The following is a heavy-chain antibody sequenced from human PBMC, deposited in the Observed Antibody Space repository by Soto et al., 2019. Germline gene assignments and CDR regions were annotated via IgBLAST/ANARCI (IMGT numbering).Heavy chain of an antibody. CDR3: ARVPPGIIVATTPTDGAENY. D-gene: IGHD5-12*01. Sequence: QVQLVESGGGVVQPGRSLRLSCAASGFTFSSYAMHWVRQAPGKGLEWVAVISYDGSNKYYADSVKGRFTISRDNSKNTLYLQMNSLRAEDTAVYYCARVPPGIIVATTPTDGAENYWGQGTLVTVSS. CDR2: ISYDGSNK. V-gene: IGHV3-30-3*01. J-gene: IGHJ4*02. CDR1: GFTFSSYA.